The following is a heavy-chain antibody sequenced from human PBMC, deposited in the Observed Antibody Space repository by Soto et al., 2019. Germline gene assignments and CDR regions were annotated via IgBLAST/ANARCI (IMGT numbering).Heavy chain of an antibody. J-gene: IGHJ6*02. CDR3: ARDRYSGNEDYYGMDV. D-gene: IGHD1-26*01. Sequence: QVQLVESGGGVVQPGRSLRLSCAASGFTFSSYGMHWVRQAPGKGLEWVAVIWYDGSNKYYADSVKGRFTISRDNSKNTLYLRMNSLRAEDTAVYYCARDRYSGNEDYYGMDVWGQGTTVTVSS. CDR1: GFTFSSYG. CDR2: IWYDGSNK. V-gene: IGHV3-33*01.